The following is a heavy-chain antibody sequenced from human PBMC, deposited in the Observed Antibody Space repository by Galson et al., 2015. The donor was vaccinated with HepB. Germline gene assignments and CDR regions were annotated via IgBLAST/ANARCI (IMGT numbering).Heavy chain of an antibody. CDR2: ISGSGGST. Sequence: SLRLSCAASGFTFSSYAMSWVRQAPGKGLEWVSAISGSGGSTYYADSVKGRFTISRDNSKNTLYLQMNSLRAEDTAVYYCAKLYMGDFWSGYTTRDYYYYGMDVWGQGTTVTVSS. CDR3: AKLYMGDFWSGYTTRDYYYYGMDV. J-gene: IGHJ6*02. D-gene: IGHD3-3*01. V-gene: IGHV3-23*01. CDR1: GFTFSSYA.